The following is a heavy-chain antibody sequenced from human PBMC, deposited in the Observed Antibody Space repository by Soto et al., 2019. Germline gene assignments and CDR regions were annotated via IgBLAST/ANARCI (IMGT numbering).Heavy chain of an antibody. CDR1: GFTFSSYG. V-gene: IGHV3-33*01. CDR3: ARDGRHLAAAGTVPPDY. CDR2: IWYDGSNK. D-gene: IGHD6-13*01. Sequence: QVQLVESGGGVVQPGRSLRLSCAASGFTFSSYGMHWVRQAPGKGLEWVAVIWYDGSNKYYADSVKGRFTISRDNSETTLDLQMNSLRDEDTAVYYCARDGRHLAAAGTVPPDYWGQGTLVTVSS. J-gene: IGHJ4*02.